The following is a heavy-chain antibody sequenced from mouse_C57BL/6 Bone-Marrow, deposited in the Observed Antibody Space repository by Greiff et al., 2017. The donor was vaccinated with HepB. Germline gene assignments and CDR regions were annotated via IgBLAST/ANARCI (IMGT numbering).Heavy chain of an antibody. J-gene: IGHJ1*03. CDR1: GYTFTDSF. CDR3: ALYYYGSSYEWYFDV. Sequence: VQLQQSGPELVRPGASVKLSCKASGYTFTDSFINWVKQRPGRGLEWIARIYPGSGNTNYKEKLKGKATLTPEKSSSTAYMQLSSLTSEASAVYFCALYYYGSSYEWYFDVWGTGTTVTVSS. V-gene: IGHV1-76*01. D-gene: IGHD1-1*01. CDR2: IYPGSGNT.